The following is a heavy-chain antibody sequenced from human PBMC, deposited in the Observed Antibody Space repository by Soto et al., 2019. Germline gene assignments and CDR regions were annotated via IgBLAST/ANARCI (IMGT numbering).Heavy chain of an antibody. Sequence: GASVKVSCKTSGYTFIDYGVSWVRQAPGHGLEYVGWIGTYTGNTNYAQKVQGRVTLTTDTSTSTAYMDPVDTATYYCAHIDYTDYLKHPLDYWGQGTPVTVSS. CDR2: IGTYTGNT. CDR3: TDYLKHPLDY. J-gene: IGHJ4*02. CDR1: GYTFIDYG. V-gene: IGHV1-18*04. D-gene: IGHD4-17*01.